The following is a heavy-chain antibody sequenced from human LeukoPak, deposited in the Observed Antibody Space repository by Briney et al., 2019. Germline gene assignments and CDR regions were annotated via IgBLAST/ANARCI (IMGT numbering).Heavy chain of an antibody. J-gene: IGHJ6*03. CDR2: NSGSGGST. CDR1: GFTFSSYG. Sequence: GRSLRLSCAASGFTFSSYGMSWVRQAPGKGLEWVSANSGSGGSTYYAGPVKGRFTISRDNSKNTLYLQMNSLRAEDTAVYYCAKLEVGDGLRYFDWLYLTNVDYYYYYYMDVWGKGTTVTISS. D-gene: IGHD3-9*01. CDR3: AKLEVGDGLRYFDWLYLTNVDYYYYYYMDV. V-gene: IGHV3-23*01.